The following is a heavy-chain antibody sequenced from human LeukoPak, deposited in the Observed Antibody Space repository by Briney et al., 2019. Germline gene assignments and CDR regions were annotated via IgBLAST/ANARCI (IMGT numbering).Heavy chain of an antibody. D-gene: IGHD3-16*01. J-gene: IGHJ5*01. Sequence: GGSMRLSCAASGFTFSSDWMHWGRKAPGKGLVCVSYINGDGSSTNYAASVRGGFTISRDNAKKTLYLQMNSLSDEDTAVYYCVRGLDSWGLGALVTVSS. CDR1: GFTFSSDW. CDR2: INGDGSST. CDR3: VRGLDS. V-gene: IGHV3-74*01.